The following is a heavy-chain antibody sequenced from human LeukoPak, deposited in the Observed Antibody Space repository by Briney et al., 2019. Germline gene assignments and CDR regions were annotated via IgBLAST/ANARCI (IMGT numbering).Heavy chain of an antibody. CDR1: GGSFSGYY. V-gene: IGHV4-34*01. CDR3: TRHAGRFDS. CDR2: INHSGST. D-gene: IGHD3-10*01. Sequence: KPSETLSLTCAVYGGSFSGYYWSWIRQPPGKGLEWIGEINHSGSTNYNPSLKSRVTISVDTSKNQFSLKLSSVTAADTAVYYCTRHAGRFDSWGQGILVTVSS. J-gene: IGHJ5*01.